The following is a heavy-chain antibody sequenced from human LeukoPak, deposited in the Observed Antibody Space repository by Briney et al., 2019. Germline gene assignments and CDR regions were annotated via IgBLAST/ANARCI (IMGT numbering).Heavy chain of an antibody. CDR1: GGSFSGYY. CDR2: INHSGST. J-gene: IGHJ4*02. CDR3: ARLPATVFDY. D-gene: IGHD5-18*01. V-gene: IGHV4-34*01. Sequence: SETLSLTCAVYGGSFSGYYWSWIRQPPGKGLEWIGEINHSGSTNYNPSLKSRVTISVDTSKNQFSLKLSSVTAADTAVYYCARLPATVFDYWGQGTPVTVSS.